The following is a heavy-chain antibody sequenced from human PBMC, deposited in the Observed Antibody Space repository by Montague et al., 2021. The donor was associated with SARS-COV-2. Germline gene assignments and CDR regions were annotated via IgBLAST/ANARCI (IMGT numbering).Heavy chain of an antibody. J-gene: IGHJ4*02. V-gene: IGHV4-34*01. CDR3: ARGRQHFNIIVVVMTGGEYYFDY. D-gene: IGHD3-22*01. Sequence: SETLSLTCAVYGGSITDYYWSWIRQPPGKGLEWIGEINHRGTSNYNPSLKSRVSISVDTSKNQFSLYLGSVTAADTAVYYCARGRQHFNIIVVVMTGGEYYFDYWAQGTLVTVSS. CDR1: GGSITDYY. CDR2: INHRGTS.